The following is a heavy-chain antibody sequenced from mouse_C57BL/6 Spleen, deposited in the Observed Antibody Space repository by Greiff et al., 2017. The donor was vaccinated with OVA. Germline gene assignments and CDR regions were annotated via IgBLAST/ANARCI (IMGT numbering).Heavy chain of an antibody. CDR3: ARDYYYGTPGYFDV. CDR2: ISYDGSN. CDR1: GYSITSGYY. V-gene: IGHV3-6*01. J-gene: IGHJ1*03. Sequence: DVKLQESGPGLVEPSQSLSLTCSVTGYSITSGYYWNWIRQFPGNKLEWMGYISYDGSNNYNPSLKNRISITRDTSKNQFFLKLNSVTTEDTATYYCARDYYYGTPGYFDVWGTGTTVTVSS. D-gene: IGHD1-1*01.